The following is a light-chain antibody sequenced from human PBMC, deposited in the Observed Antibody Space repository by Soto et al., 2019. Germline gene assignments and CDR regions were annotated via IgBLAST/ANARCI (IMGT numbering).Light chain of an antibody. CDR1: SSDVGGYNY. CDR3: SSYTSSSTVV. Sequence: QSALTQPASVSGSPGQSITISCTGTSSDVGGYNYVSWYQQHPGKAPKIMIYCVSNRPSGVSNRFSGSMSGNTASLTISGLQAEDEADYYCSSYTSSSTVVFGGGTKLTVL. CDR2: CVS. V-gene: IGLV2-14*01. J-gene: IGLJ2*01.